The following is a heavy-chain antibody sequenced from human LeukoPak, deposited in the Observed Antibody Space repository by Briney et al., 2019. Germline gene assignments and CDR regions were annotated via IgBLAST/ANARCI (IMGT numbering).Heavy chain of an antibody. CDR1: GGSISSYY. V-gene: IGHV4-59*01. Sequence: PSETLSLTCTVSGGSISSYYWSWIRQPPGKGLEWIGYIYYSGSTNYNPSLKSRVTISVDTSKNQFSLKLSSVTAADTAAYYCARDGGYSYGPTPFDYWGQGTLVTVSS. CDR2: IYYSGST. D-gene: IGHD5-18*01. J-gene: IGHJ4*02. CDR3: ARDGGYSYGPTPFDY.